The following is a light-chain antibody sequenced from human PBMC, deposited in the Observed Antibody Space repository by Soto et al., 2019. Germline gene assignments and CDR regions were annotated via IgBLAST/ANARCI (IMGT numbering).Light chain of an antibody. V-gene: IGLV1-40*01. CDR3: QSYDSSLSGNVV. CDR1: SSNIGAGYD. CDR2: GNS. J-gene: IGLJ2*01. Sequence: QSVLTQPPPVSGAPGQRVTISCTGSSSNIGAGYDVHWYQQLPGTAPKLLIYGNSNRPSGAPDRFSGSKSGTSASLAITGLQAEDEADYYCQSYDSSLSGNVVFGGGTKVTVL.